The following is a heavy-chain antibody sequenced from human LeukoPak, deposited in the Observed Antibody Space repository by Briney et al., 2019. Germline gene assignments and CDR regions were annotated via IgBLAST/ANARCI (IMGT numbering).Heavy chain of an antibody. J-gene: IGHJ5*02. CDR2: INPNSGGT. V-gene: IGHV1-2*02. D-gene: IGHD3-22*01. CDR1: GYTFTGYY. Sequence: AASVKVSCKASGYTFTGYYMHWVRQAPGQGLEWMGWINPNSGGTNYAQKFQGRVTMTRDTSISTAYMELSRLRSDDTAVYYCARDAGAYDTNWFDPGGQGTLVTVSS. CDR3: ARDAGAYDTNWFDP.